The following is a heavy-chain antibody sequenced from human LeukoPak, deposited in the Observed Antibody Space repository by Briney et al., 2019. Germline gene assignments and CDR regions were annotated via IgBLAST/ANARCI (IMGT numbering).Heavy chain of an antibody. CDR3: TRESESIVGAKKKFDY. Sequence: GRSLRLSCTASGFTFGDYAMSWFRQAPGKGLEWVGFIRSKAYGGTTEYAASVKGRFTISRDDFKSIAYLQMNSLKTEDTAVYYCTRESESIVGAKKKFDYWGQGTLVTVSS. V-gene: IGHV3-49*03. D-gene: IGHD1-26*01. CDR1: GFTFGDYA. CDR2: IRSKAYGGTT. J-gene: IGHJ4*02.